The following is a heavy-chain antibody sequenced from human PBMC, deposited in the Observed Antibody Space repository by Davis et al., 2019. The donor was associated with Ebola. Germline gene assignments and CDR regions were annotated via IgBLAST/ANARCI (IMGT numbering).Heavy chain of an antibody. Sequence: GESLKISCAASGFTFSNYAMSRLRQAPGKGLEWVAVISYDGSNKYYADSVKGRFTISRDNSKNTLYLQMNSLRAEDTAVYYCAKDPNTVGADGYWGQGTLVTVSS. CDR1: GFTFSNYA. J-gene: IGHJ4*02. CDR3: AKDPNTVGADGY. CDR2: ISYDGSNK. D-gene: IGHD1-26*01. V-gene: IGHV3-30*18.